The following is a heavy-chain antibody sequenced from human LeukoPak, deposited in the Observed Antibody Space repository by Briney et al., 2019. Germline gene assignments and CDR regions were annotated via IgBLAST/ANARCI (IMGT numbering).Heavy chain of an antibody. V-gene: IGHV4-34*01. J-gene: IGHJ3*02. D-gene: IGHD1-26*01. Sequence: KSSETLSLTCAVYGGSFSGYYWSWIRQPPGKGLEWIGEINHSGSTNYNPSLKSRVTISVDTSKNQFSLKLSSVTAADTAVYYCARRGGSYYLAAFDIWGQGTMVTVSS. CDR1: GGSFSGYY. CDR3: ARRGGSYYLAAFDI. CDR2: INHSGST.